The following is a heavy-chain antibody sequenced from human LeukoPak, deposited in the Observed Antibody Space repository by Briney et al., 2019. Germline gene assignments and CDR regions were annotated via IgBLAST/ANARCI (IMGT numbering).Heavy chain of an antibody. V-gene: IGHV1-69*04. CDR2: IIPNIGIA. CDR1: GGTLSSYA. CDR3: ARAKSDSRSWYLDY. J-gene: IGHJ4*02. Sequence: TSVHLTCKTSGGTLSSYAISWVRQAPGQRLDWKGTIIPNIGIANYAQKFQGRVTITADKSTSTAYMELSSLTSEDTAVYYCARAKSDSRSWYLDYWGQGTLVTVSS. D-gene: IGHD6-13*01.